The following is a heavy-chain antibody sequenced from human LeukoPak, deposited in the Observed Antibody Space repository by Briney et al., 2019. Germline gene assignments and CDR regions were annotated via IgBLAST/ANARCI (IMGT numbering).Heavy chain of an antibody. CDR3: ARDALKVGANKDY. CDR1: GYSISSGYY. J-gene: IGHJ4*02. V-gene: IGHV4-38-2*02. Sequence: SETLSLTCTVSGYSISSGYYWGWIRQPPGKGLEWIGSIYHSGSTYYNPSLKSRVTISVDTSKNQFSLKLSSVTAADTAVYYCARDALKVGANKDYWGQGTLVTVSS. CDR2: IYHSGST. D-gene: IGHD1-26*01.